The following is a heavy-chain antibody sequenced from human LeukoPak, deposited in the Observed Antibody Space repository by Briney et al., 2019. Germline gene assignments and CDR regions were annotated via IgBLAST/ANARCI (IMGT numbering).Heavy chain of an antibody. Sequence: GGSLRLSCAASGLTFSSYAMSWVRQAPGKGLEWASAISGSGGSTYYADSVKGRFTISRDNSKNTLYLQMNSLRAEDTAVYYCAKEFPWFGELLSYFDYWGQGTLVTVSS. V-gene: IGHV3-23*01. CDR2: ISGSGGST. J-gene: IGHJ4*02. CDR3: AKEFPWFGELLSYFDY. D-gene: IGHD3-10*01. CDR1: GLTFSSYA.